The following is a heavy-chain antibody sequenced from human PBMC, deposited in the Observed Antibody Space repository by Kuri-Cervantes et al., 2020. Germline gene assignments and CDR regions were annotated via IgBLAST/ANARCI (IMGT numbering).Heavy chain of an antibody. Sequence: SETLSLTCTVSGGSVSSGSYYWSWIRQPPGKGLEWIGYIYYSGSTNYNPSLKSRVTISVDTSKNQFSLKLSSVTAADTAVYYCAGSVVVAAAFDYWGQGTLVTVSS. CDR3: AGSVVVAAAFDY. CDR1: GGSVSSGSYY. D-gene: IGHD2-15*01. J-gene: IGHJ4*02. V-gene: IGHV4-61*01. CDR2: IYYSGST.